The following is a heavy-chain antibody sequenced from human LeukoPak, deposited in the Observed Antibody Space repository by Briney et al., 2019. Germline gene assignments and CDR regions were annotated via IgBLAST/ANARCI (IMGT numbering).Heavy chain of an antibody. J-gene: IGHJ3*02. CDR1: GFTFGYYA. D-gene: IGHD2-21*02. CDR2: IRRKAYSEAT. Sequence: GGSLRLSCTASGFTFGYYAMSWFRQAPGKGLEWVGFIRRKAYSEATQYAASVKGRFTISRDDSKSIAYLQMNSLKTEDTAVYYCTRSGYDSGGDDAFDIWGQGTMVTVSS. V-gene: IGHV3-49*03. CDR3: TRSGYDSGGDDAFDI.